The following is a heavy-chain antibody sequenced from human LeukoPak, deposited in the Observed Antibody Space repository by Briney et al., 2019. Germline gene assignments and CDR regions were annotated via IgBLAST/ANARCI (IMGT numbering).Heavy chain of an antibody. CDR3: ARTPVDILTGYPTYYMDV. Sequence: ASVKVSCKASGYTFTGYYMHWVRQAPGQGLEWMGWISAYNGNTNCAQKLQGRVTMTTDTSTSTAYMELRSLRSDDTAVYYCARTPVDILTGYPTYYMDVWGKGTTVTVSS. D-gene: IGHD3-9*01. CDR2: ISAYNGNT. J-gene: IGHJ6*03. CDR1: GYTFTGYY. V-gene: IGHV1-18*04.